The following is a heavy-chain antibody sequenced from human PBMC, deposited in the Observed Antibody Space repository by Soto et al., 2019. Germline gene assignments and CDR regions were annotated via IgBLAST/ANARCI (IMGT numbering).Heavy chain of an antibody. CDR2: TRNKANSYTT. J-gene: IGHJ6*02. D-gene: IGHD4-17*01. V-gene: IGHV3-72*01. Sequence: EVQLVESGGGLVQPGGSLRLSCAASGFTFSDHYMDWVRQAPGKGLEWVGRTRNKANSYTTEYAASVKGRFTISRDDSKNSLYLQMNSLKTEDTAVYYCARTDLRLLRITPHYYYYYGMDVWGQGTTVTVSS. CDR3: ARTDLRLLRITPHYYYYYGMDV. CDR1: GFTFSDHY.